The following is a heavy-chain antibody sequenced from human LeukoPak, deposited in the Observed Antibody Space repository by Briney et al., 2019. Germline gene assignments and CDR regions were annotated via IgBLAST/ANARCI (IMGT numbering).Heavy chain of an antibody. Sequence: PGGSLTLSCAAAGFIFSDFVMYWVRQAPGKGLEWVSVISASGYTTDYADSVKGRFTISRDNSKNTLYLQMNSLRAEDTAVYYCAKGGRGTYYSDSWGQGTLVTVSS. J-gene: IGHJ4*02. V-gene: IGHV3-23*01. D-gene: IGHD3-16*01. CDR1: GFIFSDFV. CDR2: ISASGYTT. CDR3: AKGGRGTYYSDS.